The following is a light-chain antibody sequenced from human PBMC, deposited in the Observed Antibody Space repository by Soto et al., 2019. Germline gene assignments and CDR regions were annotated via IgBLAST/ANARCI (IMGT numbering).Light chain of an antibody. V-gene: IGKV1-33*01. CDR3: QQYENFPLT. CDR2: DAS. CDR1: QSISSY. Sequence: DIHMTQSPSSLSASVGDRVTITCQASQSISSYLNWYQYKPGKAPKLLISDASTLKTGVPSRFSGSGSGTDYTFTINSLQPEDIATYYCQQYENFPLTFGGGTKVDIK. J-gene: IGKJ4*02.